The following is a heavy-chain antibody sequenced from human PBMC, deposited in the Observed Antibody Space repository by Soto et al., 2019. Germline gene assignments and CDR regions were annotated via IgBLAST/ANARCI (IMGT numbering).Heavy chain of an antibody. CDR1: GFTFSGSS. V-gene: IGHV3-73*02. CDR3: TPLCFNDCYSPFDY. D-gene: IGHD2-21*02. Sequence: EVQVVESGGGLVQPGGSLKLSCAASGFTFSGSSVHWVRQASGKGLEWVGRIRSKAHSYATAYAASVQGRFTISRDDPENTAYLQMNGLITEDTAVYYCTPLCFNDCYSPFDYWGQGTLVTVSS. J-gene: IGHJ4*02. CDR2: IRSKAHSYAT.